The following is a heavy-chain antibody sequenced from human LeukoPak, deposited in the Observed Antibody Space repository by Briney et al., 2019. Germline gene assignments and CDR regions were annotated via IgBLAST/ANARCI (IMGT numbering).Heavy chain of an antibody. CDR1: GGSISGTNW. CDR2: ISLAGQT. CDR3: SRESGPFCPFGY. J-gene: IGHJ4*02. V-gene: IGHV4-4*02. D-gene: IGHD1-26*01. Sequence: ASGTLSLTCGVSGGSISGTNWWSWVRQPPGQGLEWIGEISLAGQTNYNPSLNGRVTMSLDKSSNQLSLHLTSVTAADTATYFCSRESGPFCPFGYWGQGILVIVSS.